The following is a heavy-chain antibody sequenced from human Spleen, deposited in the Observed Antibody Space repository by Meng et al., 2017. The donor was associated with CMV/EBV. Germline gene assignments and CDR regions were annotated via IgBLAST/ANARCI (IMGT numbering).Heavy chain of an antibody. D-gene: IGHD3-3*01. CDR3: AKRMGSYYDFWTGYCFYY. CDR1: GLPFSSYG. J-gene: IGHJ4*02. CDR2: ICATAGGT. Sequence: GESLKLSCAASGLPFSSYGMSWVRQAPGKGLEWVSSICATAGGTYYADSVKGRFTISRDNSKNTLYLLMNSLRAEDTAVYYCAKRMGSYYDFWTGYCFYYWGQGTLVTVSS. V-gene: IGHV3-23*01.